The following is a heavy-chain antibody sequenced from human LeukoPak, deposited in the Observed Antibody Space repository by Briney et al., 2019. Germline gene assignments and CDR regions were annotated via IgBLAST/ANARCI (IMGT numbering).Heavy chain of an antibody. D-gene: IGHD1-1*01. Sequence: GGSLRLSCAASGFTFSSYAMSWVRQAPGKGLEWVSAFSGSGVSTYYADSVKGRFTISRDKSKNTLYLQMNSLRADDTAVYYCARGGNWFDYWGQGTLVTVSS. CDR2: FSGSGVST. V-gene: IGHV3-23*01. J-gene: IGHJ4*02. CDR1: GFTFSSYA. CDR3: ARGGNWFDY.